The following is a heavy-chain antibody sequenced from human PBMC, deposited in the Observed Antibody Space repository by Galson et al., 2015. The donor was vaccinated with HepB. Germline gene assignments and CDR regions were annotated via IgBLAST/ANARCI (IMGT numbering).Heavy chain of an antibody. CDR3: TTNYYYDSSGYYRDDAFDI. D-gene: IGHD3-22*01. J-gene: IGHJ3*02. Sequence: SLRLSCAASGFTFSNAWMSWVRQPPGKGLEWVGRIKSKTDGGTTDYAAPVKGRFTISRDDSKNTLYLQMNSLKTEDTAVYYCTTNYYYDSSGYYRDDAFDIWGQGTMVTVSS. CDR2: IKSKTDGGTT. V-gene: IGHV3-15*01. CDR1: GFTFSNAW.